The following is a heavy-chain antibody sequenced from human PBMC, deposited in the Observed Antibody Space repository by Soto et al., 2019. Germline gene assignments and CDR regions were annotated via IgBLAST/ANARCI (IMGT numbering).Heavy chain of an antibody. CDR3: ASDLRIVGASGFQH. V-gene: IGHV1-69*01. Sequence: QVQLVQSGAEVKKPGSSVKVSCKASGGTFSNYAISWVRQAPGQGLEWMGGIIPIFGTVNYAQKFRGRVTITTDESTSTSYMELSSLRSEDTAVYDCASDLRIVGASGFQHWGQGTLVTVSS. CDR1: GGTFSNYA. D-gene: IGHD1-26*01. J-gene: IGHJ1*01. CDR2: IIPIFGTV.